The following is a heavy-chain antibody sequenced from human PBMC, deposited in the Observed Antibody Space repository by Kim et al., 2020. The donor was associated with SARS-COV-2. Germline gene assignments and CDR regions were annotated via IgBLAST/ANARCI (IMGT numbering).Heavy chain of an antibody. Sequence: GGSLRLSCAASGFTFSSYTMNWVRQAPGKGLEWVSYISGGSSTIYYADSVKGRFTISRDSGKNSLYLQMNSLRDEDTAVYYCARSRHYSDSYGYPKANYYYYYMDVWGKGTTVTVS. J-gene: IGHJ6*03. CDR3: ARSRHYSDSYGYPKANYYYYYMDV. CDR2: ISGGSSTI. D-gene: IGHD3-22*01. V-gene: IGHV3-48*02. CDR1: GFTFSSYT.